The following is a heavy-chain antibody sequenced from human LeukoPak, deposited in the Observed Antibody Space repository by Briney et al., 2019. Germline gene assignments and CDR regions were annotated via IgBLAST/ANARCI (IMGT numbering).Heavy chain of an antibody. CDR1: GFTFGDYA. Sequence: PGGSLRLSCSASGFTFGDYALSWVRQAPGKGLEWVGFIRSKAYGGTTEYAESVEGRFTISRDDSKSIAYLQMNSPKTEDTAVYYCSRDLSWSFDYWGQGTLVTVSS. CDR3: SRDLSWSFDY. CDR2: IRSKAYGGTT. V-gene: IGHV3-49*04. J-gene: IGHJ4*02. D-gene: IGHD6-13*01.